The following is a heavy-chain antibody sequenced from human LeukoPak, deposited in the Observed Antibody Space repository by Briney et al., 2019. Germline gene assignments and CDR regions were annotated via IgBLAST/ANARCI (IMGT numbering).Heavy chain of an antibody. CDR2: INHSGST. J-gene: IGHJ6*02. V-gene: IGHV4-34*01. CDR1: GGSFSGYY. Sequence: SETLSLTCAVYGGSFSGYYWSWIRQPPGKGLEWIGEINHSGSTNYNPSLKSRVTISVDTSKNQFSLKLSSVTAADTAVYYCASNRSYNYYGMDVWGQGTTVTVSS. D-gene: IGHD1-14*01. CDR3: ASNRSYNYYGMDV.